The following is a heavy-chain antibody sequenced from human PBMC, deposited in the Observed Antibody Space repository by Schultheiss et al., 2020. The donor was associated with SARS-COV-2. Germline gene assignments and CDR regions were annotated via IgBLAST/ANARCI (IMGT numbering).Heavy chain of an antibody. J-gene: IGHJ3*02. CDR1: SGSLIPYY. CDR2: ISYTGSP. CDR3: AIDHEYGRNAFDI. Sequence: SETLSLTCTVSSGSLIPYYWTWIRQPPGKGLEWIGYISYTGSPSYNPSLKSRVTFSLDTSKKQFSLRLNSVTAADTAVYYCAIDHEYGRNAFDIWGQGTMVTVSS. D-gene: IGHD4/OR15-4a*01. V-gene: IGHV4-59*01.